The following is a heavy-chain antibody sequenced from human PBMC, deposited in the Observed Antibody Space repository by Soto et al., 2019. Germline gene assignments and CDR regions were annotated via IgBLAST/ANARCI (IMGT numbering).Heavy chain of an antibody. V-gene: IGHV4-30-2*01. D-gene: IGHD2-2*01. CDR2: IYHSGST. CDR3: ARVRPTRLIYCISTSCYGEFDP. Sequence: SETLSLTCTVSGGSITRGGYSWSWIRQPPGKGLEWIGYIYHSGSTYYNPSLKSRVTISVDRSKNQFSLKLSSVTAADTAVYYCARVRPTRLIYCISTSCYGEFDPWGQGTLVTVSS. CDR1: GGSITRGGYS. J-gene: IGHJ5*02.